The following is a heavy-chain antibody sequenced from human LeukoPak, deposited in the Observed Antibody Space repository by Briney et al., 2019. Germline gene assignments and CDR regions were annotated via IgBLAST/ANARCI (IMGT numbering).Heavy chain of an antibody. CDR1: GFTFDDYA. CDR2: ISWNSGSI. D-gene: IGHD7-27*01. Sequence: GRSLRLSCAASGFTFDDYAMHCVRQAPGKGLEWVSGISWNSGSIGYADSVKGRFTISRDNAKNSLYLQMNRLRAEDTALYYCAKDRNWGIGDAFDIWGQGTMVTVPS. J-gene: IGHJ3*02. CDR3: AKDRNWGIGDAFDI. V-gene: IGHV3-9*01.